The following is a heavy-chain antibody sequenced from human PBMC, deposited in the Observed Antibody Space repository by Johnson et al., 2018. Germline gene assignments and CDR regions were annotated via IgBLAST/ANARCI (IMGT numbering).Heavy chain of an antibody. V-gene: IGHV1-8*01. J-gene: IGHJ6*02. CDR2: MNPNSCNT. CDR1: GYTFTSYD. Sequence: QVQLVQSGAEVKKXGASVKVSCKASGYTFTSYDINWVRQATGQGLEWMGWMNPNSCNTGYAQKFQGRVTMTRNTSISTAYMELTSLRAEDKAVYYCARGTSGYYGMDVWGQGTTVTVSS. D-gene: IGHD2/OR15-2a*01. CDR3: ARGTSGYYGMDV.